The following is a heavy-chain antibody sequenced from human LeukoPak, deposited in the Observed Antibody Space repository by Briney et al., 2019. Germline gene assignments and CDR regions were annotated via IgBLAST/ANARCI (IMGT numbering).Heavy chain of an antibody. D-gene: IGHD2-2*01. V-gene: IGHV4-39*01. J-gene: IGHJ3*01. CDR3: ARGRYCSSTSCYFPV. Sequence: SETLSLTCTVSGGSISSSSYYWGWIRQPPGKGLEWIGSIYYSGSTYYNPSLKSRVTISVDTSKNQFSLKLSSVTAADTAVYYCARGRYCSSTSCYFPVWGQGTMVTVSS. CDR1: GGSISSSSYY. CDR2: IYYSGST.